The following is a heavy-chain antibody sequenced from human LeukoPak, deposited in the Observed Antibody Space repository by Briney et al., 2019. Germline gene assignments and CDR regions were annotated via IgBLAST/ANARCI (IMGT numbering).Heavy chain of an antibody. Sequence: GASVNVSCKASGYTFTNYGFNWVRLAPGQGLEWMGWISAYNGNTNYAQKLQGRVTMTTDTSTSTAYMELRSLRSDDTAVYYCARVGHYGDYFDYWGQGTLVTVSS. D-gene: IGHD4-17*01. CDR3: ARVGHYGDYFDY. J-gene: IGHJ4*02. CDR2: ISAYNGNT. V-gene: IGHV1-18*01. CDR1: GYTFTNYG.